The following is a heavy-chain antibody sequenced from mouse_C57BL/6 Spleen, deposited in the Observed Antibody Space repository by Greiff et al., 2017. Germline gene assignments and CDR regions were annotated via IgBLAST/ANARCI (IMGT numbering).Heavy chain of an antibody. CDR3: SKVASSYAWFAY. CDR2: IYPGSGNT. Sequence: QVQLQQSGAELVRPGASVKLSCKASGYTFTDYYINWVKQRPGQGLEWIARIYPGSGNTYYNEKFKGKATLTAEKSSSTAYMQLSVLTSEDSAVYFCSKVASSYAWFAYWGQGTLVTVSA. CDR1: GYTFTDYY. J-gene: IGHJ3*01. D-gene: IGHD1-1*01. V-gene: IGHV1-76*01.